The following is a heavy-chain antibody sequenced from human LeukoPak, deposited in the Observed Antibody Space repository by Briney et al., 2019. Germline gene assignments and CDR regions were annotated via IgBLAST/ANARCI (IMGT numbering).Heavy chain of an antibody. Sequence: SETLSLTCAVYGGSFSGYYWSWIRQPPGKGLEWIGEINHSGSTNYNPSLKSRVTISVDTSKNQFSLKLSSVTAVDTAVYYCARDHSERYFDWPNWFDPWGQGTLVTVSS. D-gene: IGHD3-9*01. CDR2: INHSGST. CDR1: GGSFSGYY. V-gene: IGHV4-34*01. J-gene: IGHJ5*02. CDR3: ARDHSERYFDWPNWFDP.